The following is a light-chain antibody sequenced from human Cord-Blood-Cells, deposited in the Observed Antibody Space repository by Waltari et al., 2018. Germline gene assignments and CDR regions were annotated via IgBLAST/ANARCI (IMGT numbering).Light chain of an antibody. CDR1: NIGSKS. Sequence: SYVLTQPPSVSVAPGKTARITCGGNNIGSKSVHWYQQKPGQAPVLVVYDDSDRPSGIPGRFSGSNSGNTATLTISRVEAGDEADYYCQVWDSSSDHVVFGGGTKLPVL. J-gene: IGLJ2*01. CDR3: QVWDSSSDHVV. V-gene: IGLV3-21*03. CDR2: DDS.